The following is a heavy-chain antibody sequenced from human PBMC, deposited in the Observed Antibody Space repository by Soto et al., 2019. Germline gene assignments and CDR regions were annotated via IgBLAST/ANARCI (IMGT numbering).Heavy chain of an antibody. CDR3: ARFPGHGDLEYYYYYMDV. CDR1: GFTFSSYG. D-gene: IGHD4-17*01. V-gene: IGHV3-33*01. J-gene: IGHJ6*03. Sequence: GGSLRLSCAASGFTFSSYGMHWVRQAPGKGLEWVAVIWYDGSNKYYADSVKGRFTISRDNSKNTLYLQMNSLRAEDTAVYYCARFPGHGDLEYYYYYMDVWGKGTTVTVSS. CDR2: IWYDGSNK.